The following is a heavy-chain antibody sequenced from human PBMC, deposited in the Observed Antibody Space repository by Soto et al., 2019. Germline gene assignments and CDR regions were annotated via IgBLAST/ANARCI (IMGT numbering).Heavy chain of an antibody. CDR3: AKDKIVATGPWDYFDY. V-gene: IGHV4-39*02. D-gene: IGHD5-12*01. CDR2: IYYSGST. Sequence: SETLSLTCTVSGGSISSSSYYLGWIRQPPGKGLEWIGSIYYSGSTYYNPSLKSRVTISVDTSKNQFSLKLSSVTAADTAVYYCAKDKIVATGPWDYFDYWGQGTLVTVSS. J-gene: IGHJ4*02. CDR1: GGSISSSSYY.